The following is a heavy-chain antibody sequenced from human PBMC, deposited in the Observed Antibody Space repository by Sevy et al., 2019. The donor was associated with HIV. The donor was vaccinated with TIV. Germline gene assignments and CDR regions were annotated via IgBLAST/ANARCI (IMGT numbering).Heavy chain of an antibody. J-gene: IGHJ4*02. V-gene: IGHV3-53*01. Sequence: GESLKISCAATGFTVTSNYMSWVRQGPGKGLEWVSGFYNGDSTQYADSVKGRFTISRDKSNNTLYLQMDSLRAEDTAVYYCPREAGSSSFDYWGQGTLVTVSS. D-gene: IGHD6-13*01. CDR1: GFTVTSNY. CDR2: FYNGDST. CDR3: PREAGSSSFDY.